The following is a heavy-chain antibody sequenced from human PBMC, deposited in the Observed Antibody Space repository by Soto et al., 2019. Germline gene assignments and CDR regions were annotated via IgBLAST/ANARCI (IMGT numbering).Heavy chain of an antibody. D-gene: IGHD3-16*01. CDR1: GYTLTNYD. CDR2: ISANNDNT. Sequence: ASVKGSCKASGYTLTNYDITWGRQAPRQGLEWMGWISANNDNTHYAQKFQGRVTMTRNTSISTAYMELSSLRSEDTAVYYCARPSFPYYYSYMDVWGKGTTVTVSS. V-gene: IGHV1-8*02. J-gene: IGHJ6*03. CDR3: ARPSFPYYYSYMDV.